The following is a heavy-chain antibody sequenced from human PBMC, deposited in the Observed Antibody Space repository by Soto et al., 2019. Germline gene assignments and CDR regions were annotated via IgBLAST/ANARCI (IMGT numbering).Heavy chain of an antibody. D-gene: IGHD3-3*01. V-gene: IGHV4-34*01. CDR1: GGSFSGYY. CDR2: INHSGST. CDR3: ARDRRYDFWSGYPRRAPVFDY. Sequence: PSETLSLTCAVYGGSFSGYYWSWILQPPGKSLAWIGEINHSGSTNYNPSLKSRVTISVDTSKDQFSLKLSSVTAADTAVYYCARDRRYDFWSGYPRRAPVFDYWGQGTLVTVSS. J-gene: IGHJ4*02.